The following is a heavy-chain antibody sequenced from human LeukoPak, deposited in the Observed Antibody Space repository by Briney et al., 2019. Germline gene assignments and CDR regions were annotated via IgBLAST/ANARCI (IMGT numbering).Heavy chain of an antibody. V-gene: IGHV1-69*06. CDR2: IIPIFGTA. CDR3: AIKITYSSSWYWFDP. J-gene: IGHJ5*02. Sequence: SVKVSCKASGGTFSSYAISWVRQAPGQGLEWMGGIIPIFGTANYAQKFQGRVTITADKSTSTAYMELSSLRSEDTAVYYCAIKITYSSSWYWFDPWGQGTLVTVSS. D-gene: IGHD6-13*01. CDR1: GGTFSSYA.